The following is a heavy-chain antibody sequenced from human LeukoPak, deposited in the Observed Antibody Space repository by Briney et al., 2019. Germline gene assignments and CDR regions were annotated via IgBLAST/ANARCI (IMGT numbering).Heavy chain of an antibody. CDR3: GRDVGQYCSGCSCYPLDY. Sequence: GASVKVSCRTSGYTFTSYGISWVRQAPGQGLEWMGWINPNNGNTDYAQRLQGRLTVTKDTSTSTAYMELRRLESEGTGLYYWGRDVGQYCSGCSCYPLDYWGQGTLVTVSS. D-gene: IGHD2-15*01. V-gene: IGHV1-18*04. CDR2: INPNNGNT. J-gene: IGHJ4*02. CDR1: GYTFTSYG.